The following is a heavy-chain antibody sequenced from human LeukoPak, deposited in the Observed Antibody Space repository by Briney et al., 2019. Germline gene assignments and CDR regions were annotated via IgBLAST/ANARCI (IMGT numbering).Heavy chain of an antibody. D-gene: IGHD6-6*01. CDR1: GFTFSSYA. CDR3: ARDKGHRGTYSSSSGGYMDV. Sequence: PGGSLRLSCAASGFTFSSYAMSWVRQAPGKGLEWVSSISSSSSYIYYADSVKGRFTISRDNAKNSLYLQMNSLRAEDTAVYYCARDKGHRGTYSSSSGGYMDVWGKGTTVTVSS. CDR2: ISSSSSYI. V-gene: IGHV3-21*01. J-gene: IGHJ6*03.